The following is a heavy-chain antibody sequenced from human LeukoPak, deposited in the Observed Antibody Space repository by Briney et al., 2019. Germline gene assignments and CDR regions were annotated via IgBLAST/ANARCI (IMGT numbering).Heavy chain of an antibody. Sequence: PGGSLRLSCAASGFTFSTYAMHWVPQAPGKGLEWVSSISSNFNYIHYADSVKGRFTISRDNAKNSLYLQMSSLRAEDTAVYYCTRRNSDYRRSWYINDSWGQGTLVT. CDR3: TRRNSDYRRSWYINDS. CDR2: ISSNFNYI. J-gene: IGHJ4*02. D-gene: IGHD6-13*01. V-gene: IGHV3-21*01. CDR1: GFTFSTYA.